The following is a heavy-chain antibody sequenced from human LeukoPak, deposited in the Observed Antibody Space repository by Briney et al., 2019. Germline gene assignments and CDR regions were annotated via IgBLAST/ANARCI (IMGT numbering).Heavy chain of an antibody. V-gene: IGHV4-59*08. CDR2: IYYSGST. J-gene: IGHJ4*02. Sequence: SETLSLTCTVSGGSICSYYWSWIRQPPGKGLEWIGYIYYSGSTNYNPSLKSRVTISVDTSKNQFSLKLSSVTAADTAVYYCARQSRSYYLDYWGQGTLVTVSS. CDR3: ARQSRSYYLDY. D-gene: IGHD1-26*01. CDR1: GGSICSYY.